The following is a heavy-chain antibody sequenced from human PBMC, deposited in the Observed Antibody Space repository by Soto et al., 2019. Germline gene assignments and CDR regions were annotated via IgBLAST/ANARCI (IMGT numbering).Heavy chain of an antibody. D-gene: IGHD2-8*01. J-gene: IGHJ3*02. CDR2: IKSIADGGTT. V-gene: IGHV3-15*01. Sequence: GGSLRLSCATSGFTFSNAWMAWVRQAPGKGLEWVGRIKSIADGGTTNYAAPVKGRFSISRHESENTLYLQMNSLRVEDTGIYYCHTPHGRNAFDIWGPGTVVTVSS. CDR1: GFTFSNAW. CDR3: HTPHGRNAFDI.